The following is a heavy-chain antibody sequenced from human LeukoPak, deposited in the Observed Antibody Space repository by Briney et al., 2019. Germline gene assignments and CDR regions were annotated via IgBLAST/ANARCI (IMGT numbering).Heavy chain of an antibody. J-gene: IGHJ4*02. D-gene: IGHD2-2*02. CDR3: AIGGDSTTSCYRCFDY. CDR2: IYPDDSDT. V-gene: IGHV5-51*01. Sequence: GESLKISCKGSGYRFTNYWIGWVRQMPGKGLEWMGLIYPDDSDTRYSPSFQGQVTISADKSISTAYLQSSSLKASDTAMYYCAIGGDSTTSCYRCFDYWGQGTLVTVSS. CDR1: GYRFTNYW.